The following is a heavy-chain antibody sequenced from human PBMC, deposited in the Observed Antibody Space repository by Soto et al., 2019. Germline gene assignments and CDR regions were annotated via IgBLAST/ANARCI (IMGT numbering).Heavy chain of an antibody. CDR1: GGSISSYY. J-gene: IGHJ6*03. CDR2: IYCSGST. Sequence: PSETLSLTCTVSGGSISSYYWSWIRQPPGKGLEWIGYIYCSGSTNYNPSLKSRVTISVDTSKNQFSLKLSSVTAADTAVYYCARRRGPRYYYYMDVWGKGTTVTVSS. V-gene: IGHV4-59*01. CDR3: ARRRGPRYYYYMDV. D-gene: IGHD6-25*01.